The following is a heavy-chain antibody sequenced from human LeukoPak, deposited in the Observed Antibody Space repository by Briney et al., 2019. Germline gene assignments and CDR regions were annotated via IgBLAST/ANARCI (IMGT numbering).Heavy chain of an antibody. CDR3: ARNRPLRAFDI. Sequence: PGGSLRLSCAASGFTVSSNYMSWVRQAPGKGLEWVSVIYSGGSTYYADSVKGRFTISRDNSKNTLYLQMNSLRAEDTAVYYCARNRPLRAFDIWGQGIMVTVSA. CDR2: IYSGGST. CDR1: GFTVSSNY. V-gene: IGHV3-53*01. J-gene: IGHJ3*02.